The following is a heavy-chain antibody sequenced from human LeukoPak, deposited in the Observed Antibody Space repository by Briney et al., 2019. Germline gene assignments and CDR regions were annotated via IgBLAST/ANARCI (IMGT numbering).Heavy chain of an antibody. CDR3: AKSHITRYPLQYYFDL. Sequence: PGGSLRLSCAASGFTFNNYAMSWLRQAPQKGLEWVSGISVTGDITYYADSVKGRFTIARDNSRTTLYLQLNSLRADDTAVYYCAKSHITRYPLQYYFDLWGQGAQVIVSS. CDR2: ISVTGDIT. J-gene: IGHJ4*02. D-gene: IGHD2-21*01. V-gene: IGHV3-23*01. CDR1: GFTFNNYA.